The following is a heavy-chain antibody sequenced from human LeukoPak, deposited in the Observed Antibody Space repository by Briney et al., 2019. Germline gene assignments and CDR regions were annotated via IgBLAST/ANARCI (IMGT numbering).Heavy chain of an antibody. CDR1: GYTFSSYD. CDR3: ATSPHYTPAYYDN. CDR2: LNPTSGYT. D-gene: IGHD2-21*01. V-gene: IGHV1-8*02. J-gene: IGHJ4*02. Sequence: ASVKVTCKASGYTFSSYDINWVRQSTGQGPQWMGWLNPTSGYTGFAPKFQGRVTLSRNTSINTAYMELFSLTSDDSAVYYCATSPHYTPAYYDNWGQGTLVTVSS.